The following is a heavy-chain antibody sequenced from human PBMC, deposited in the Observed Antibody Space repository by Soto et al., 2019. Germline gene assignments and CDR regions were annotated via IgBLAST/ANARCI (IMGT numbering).Heavy chain of an antibody. Sequence: GESLKISCKASGYSFTSYWIAWVRQVPGKGLEWMGIIYPGDSDTRYSPSFQGQVTISADKSISTAYLQWSSLTASDTAIYYCARQGSIANSRNWLDPWGQGTPVTVYS. D-gene: IGHD6-6*01. CDR2: IYPGDSDT. J-gene: IGHJ5*02. V-gene: IGHV5-51*01. CDR1: GYSFTSYW. CDR3: ARQGSIANSRNWLDP.